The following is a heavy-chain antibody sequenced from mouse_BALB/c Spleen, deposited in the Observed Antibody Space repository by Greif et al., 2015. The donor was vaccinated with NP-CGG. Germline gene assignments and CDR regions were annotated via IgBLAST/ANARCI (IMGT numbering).Heavy chain of an antibody. V-gene: IGHV14-3*02. D-gene: IGHD2-4*01. CDR2: IDPANGNT. CDR3: ARVITGYWYFDV. J-gene: IGHJ1*01. Sequence: EVKVVESGAELVKPGASVKLSCTASGFNIKDTYMHWVKQRPEQGLEWIGRIDPANGNTKYDPKFQGKATITADTSSNTAYLQLSSLPSEDTAVYYCARVITGYWYFDVWGAGTTVTVSS. CDR1: GFNIKDTY.